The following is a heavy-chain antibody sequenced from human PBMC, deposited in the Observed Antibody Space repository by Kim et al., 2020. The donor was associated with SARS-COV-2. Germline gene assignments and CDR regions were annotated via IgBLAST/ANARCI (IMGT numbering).Heavy chain of an antibody. CDR2: IYYSGST. V-gene: IGHV4-59*13. CDR1: GGSISSYY. CDR3: AVKRGGYDHYYFDY. D-gene: IGHD5-12*01. J-gene: IGHJ4*02. Sequence: SETLSLTCTVSGGSISSYYWSWIRQPPGKGLEWIGYIYYSGSTNYNPSLKSRVTISVDTSKNQFSLKLSSVTAADTAVYYCAVKRGGYDHYYFDYWGQGTLVTVSS.